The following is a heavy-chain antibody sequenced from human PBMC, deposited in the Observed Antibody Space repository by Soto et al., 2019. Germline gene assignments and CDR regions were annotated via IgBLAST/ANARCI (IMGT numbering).Heavy chain of an antibody. CDR2: FSSTGST. CDR3: ARGGGSPYHNHESDF. J-gene: IGHJ4*02. V-gene: IGHV4-59*01. D-gene: IGHD6-13*01. Sequence: PSETLSLTCTVSGGSITYYYWNWIRQPPGRGLEWIVSFSSTGSTVYNPPLRSRVTISLDTSKNQFSLTLNSVTAADTAVYYCARGGGSPYHNHESDFWGQGTLVTVSS. CDR1: GGSITYYY.